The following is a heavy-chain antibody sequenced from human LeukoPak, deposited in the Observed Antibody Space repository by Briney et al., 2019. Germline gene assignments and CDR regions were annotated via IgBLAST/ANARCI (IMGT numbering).Heavy chain of an antibody. V-gene: IGHV5-51*03. CDR1: GYSFTSYW. J-gene: IGHJ3*02. CDR2: IYPDDSDT. D-gene: IGHD2-2*01. CDR3: ARGYCSSTSCYGDAFDI. Sequence: GESLKISCKGSGYSFTSYWIGWVRQMPGKGLEWMGIIYPDDSDTRYSPSFQGQVTISADKSISTAYLQWSSLKASDTAMYYCARGYCSSTSCYGDAFDIWGQGTMVTVSS.